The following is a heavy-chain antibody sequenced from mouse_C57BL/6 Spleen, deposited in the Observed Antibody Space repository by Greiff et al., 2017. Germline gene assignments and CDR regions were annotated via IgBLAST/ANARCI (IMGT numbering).Heavy chain of an antibody. CDR3: ARSFSYRRSMDY. D-gene: IGHD6-2*01. CDR2: IRNKANGYTT. J-gene: IGHJ4*01. CDR1: GFTFTDYY. V-gene: IGHV7-3*01. Sequence: EVMLVESGGGLVQPGGSLSLSCAASGFTFTDYYMSWVRQPPGKALEWLGFIRNKANGYTTEYSASVKGRFTISRDNSQSILYLQMNALRAEDSATYYCARSFSYRRSMDYWGQGTSVTVSS.